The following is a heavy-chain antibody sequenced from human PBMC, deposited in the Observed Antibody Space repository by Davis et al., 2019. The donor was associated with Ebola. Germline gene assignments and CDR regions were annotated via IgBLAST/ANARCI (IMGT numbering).Heavy chain of an antibody. CDR3: ARVRPDYYDHSGSSYFFDY. D-gene: IGHD3-22*01. V-gene: IGHV1-46*04. CDR2: ITPSSGST. J-gene: IGHJ4*02. Sequence: ASVKVSCKASGYSFTTYGISWVRQAPGQGLEWVGIITPSSGSTSYSQSLRGRLTMTADPSTNTLYMELSSLRSEDTAVYYCARVRPDYYDHSGSSYFFDYWGQGALVTVSS. CDR1: GYSFTTYG.